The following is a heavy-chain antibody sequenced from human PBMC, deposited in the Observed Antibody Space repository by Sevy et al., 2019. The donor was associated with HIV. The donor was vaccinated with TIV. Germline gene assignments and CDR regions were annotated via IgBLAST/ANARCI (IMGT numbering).Heavy chain of an antibody. Sequence: GGSLRLSCTASGFIFSTYAMTWVRQASGKGLEWVGRFRVKANGYATAYAASVKGRFTISRDDSKNTAYLQMNSLKTEDTAVYYISISRYGDKPYYFDYWGQGTLVTVSS. CDR2: FRVKANGYAT. D-gene: IGHD4-17*01. CDR1: GFIFSTYA. J-gene: IGHJ4*02. CDR3: SISRYGDKPYYFDY. V-gene: IGHV3-73*01.